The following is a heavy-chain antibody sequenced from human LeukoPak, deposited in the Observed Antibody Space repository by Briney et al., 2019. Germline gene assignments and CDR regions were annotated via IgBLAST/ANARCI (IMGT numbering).Heavy chain of an antibody. CDR1: GFTFSNYG. D-gene: IGHD5-12*01. J-gene: IGHJ4*02. CDR3: ARDNVDIVATPADY. CDR2: IRYDGNNK. Sequence: GGSLRLSCGASGFTFSNYGMLWVRQAPGKGLEWVAFIRYDGNNKLYADSMKGRFTISRDNSKNTLYLHINSLRAEDTAVYYCARDNVDIVATPADYWGQGTLVTVSS. V-gene: IGHV3-30*02.